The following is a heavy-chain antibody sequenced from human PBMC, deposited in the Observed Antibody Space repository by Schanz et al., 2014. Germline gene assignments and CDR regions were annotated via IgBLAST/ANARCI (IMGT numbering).Heavy chain of an antibody. CDR1: GFTFSRYW. J-gene: IGHJ4*02. V-gene: IGHV3-74*01. D-gene: IGHD5-18*01. CDR3: ARGGADSAMAHEY. CDR2: LNFDETYT. Sequence: EVQLVESGGELIQPGGSLRLSCEASGFTFSRYWMHWVLQAPGKGLEWVSRLNFDETYTSYADSVKGRFTISRDNAKNTVYLQMTSLRVEDTAVYYCARGGADSAMAHEYWGRGTLVTVSS.